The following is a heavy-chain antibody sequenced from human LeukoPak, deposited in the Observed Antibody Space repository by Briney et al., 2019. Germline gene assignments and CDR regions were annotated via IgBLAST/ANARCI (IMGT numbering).Heavy chain of an antibody. CDR3: AKTIVGVTNWFDP. J-gene: IGHJ5*02. CDR1: GFTVSNNY. CDR2: IYSGGNT. D-gene: IGHD1-26*01. V-gene: IGHV3-53*01. Sequence: GGSLRLSCAASGFTVSNNYISWVRQAPGKRLDWVSVIYSGGNTYYADSVKGRFTISSDNSKNTLYLQMNSLRAEDTAVYYCAKTIVGVTNWFDPWGQGTLVTVSS.